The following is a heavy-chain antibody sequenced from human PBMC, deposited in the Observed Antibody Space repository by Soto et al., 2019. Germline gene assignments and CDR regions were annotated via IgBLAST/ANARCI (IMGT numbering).Heavy chain of an antibody. Sequence: GGSMRVSWAASESNVVTIDITWVRQAPGKGLEWVSVIYTGGSTYYADSVKGRFTISRDNSKNTLYLQMNSLRAEDTAVYYCARELDGLDVWGQGPTVTVPS. J-gene: IGHJ6*02. CDR2: IYTGGST. CDR1: ESNVVTID. CDR3: ARELDGLDV. V-gene: IGHV3-53*01.